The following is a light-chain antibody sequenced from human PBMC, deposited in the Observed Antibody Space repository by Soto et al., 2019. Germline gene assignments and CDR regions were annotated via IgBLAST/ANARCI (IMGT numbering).Light chain of an antibody. V-gene: IGKV1-9*01. CDR2: AAP. CDR3: QQLKTYPLT. Sequence: DIQLTQSPSFLSASVGDRVTITCRASQGISSYLAWYQQRAGKAPKFLMYAAPTLQNGVPSRFSGSGSGTEFALTISSLQPEDFATYYCQQLKTYPLTFGGGTKVDIK. CDR1: QGISSY. J-gene: IGKJ4*01.